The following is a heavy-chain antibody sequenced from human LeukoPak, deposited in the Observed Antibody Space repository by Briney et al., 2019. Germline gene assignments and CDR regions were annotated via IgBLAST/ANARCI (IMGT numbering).Heavy chain of an antibody. V-gene: IGHV3-30*03. J-gene: IGHJ4*02. CDR3: ARVRAAHYYDY. CDR1: GFSLSGYG. D-gene: IGHD6-6*01. CDR2: ISYDGSRK. Sequence: PVRSLRLSCAAPGFSLSGYGMHSVRQSPGKRLERGSVISYDGSRKYYADSVKGRFTISRDNPKKTQYLEMNSLKAEDTAVYYCARVRAAHYYDYWGQGTLVTVSS.